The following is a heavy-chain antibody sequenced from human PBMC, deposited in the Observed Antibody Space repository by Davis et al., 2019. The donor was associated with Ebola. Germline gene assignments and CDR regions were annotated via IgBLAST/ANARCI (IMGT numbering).Heavy chain of an antibody. J-gene: IGHJ4*02. V-gene: IGHV3-30*03. CDR2: ISYDGSNK. Sequence: GESLKISCAASGFTFSSYGMHWVRQAPGKGLEWVAVISYDGSNKYYADSVKGRFTISRDNSKNTLYLQMNSLRAEDTAVYYCAVVIDPIDYWGQGTLVTVSS. CDR3: AVVIDPIDY. D-gene: IGHD2-21*01. CDR1: GFTFSSYG.